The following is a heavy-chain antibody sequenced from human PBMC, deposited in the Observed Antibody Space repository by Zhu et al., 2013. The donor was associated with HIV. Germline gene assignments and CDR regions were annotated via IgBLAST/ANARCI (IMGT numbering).Heavy chain of an antibody. D-gene: IGHD3-10*01. J-gene: IGHJ5*01. CDR3: ARGGLAGERRGAWFDP. Sequence: QVQLVQSGAEVQKPGASVKVSCKASGYTFSIYFLHWMRQAPGQGLEWMGWINPNTGGTNYAQRFQGRVTITSDPSTTTASMELTSLTSDDTAVYFCARGGLAGERRGAWFDPVGPRTLVTVSS. CDR2: INPNTGGT. V-gene: IGHV1-2*02. CDR1: GYTFSIYF.